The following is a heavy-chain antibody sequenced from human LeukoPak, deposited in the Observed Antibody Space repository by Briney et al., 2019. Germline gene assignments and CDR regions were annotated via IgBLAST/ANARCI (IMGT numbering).Heavy chain of an antibody. CDR3: ARMVNYYGPRDFDY. D-gene: IGHD3-10*01. CDR1: DGSISSGGYY. CDR2: IYYSGST. J-gene: IGHJ4*02. V-gene: IGHV4-31*03. Sequence: SQTLSLTCTVSDGSISSGGYYWSWIRQHPGKGLEWIGYIYYSGSTYYNPSLKSRVTISVDTSKNQFSLKLSSVTAADTAVYYCARMVNYYGPRDFDYWGQGTLVTVSS.